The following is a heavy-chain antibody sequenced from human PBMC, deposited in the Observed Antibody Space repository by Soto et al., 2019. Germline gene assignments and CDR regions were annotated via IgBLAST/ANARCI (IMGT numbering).Heavy chain of an antibody. CDR1: GFTFSSYG. V-gene: IGHV3-33*01. CDR3: ARERGVVVAATRYFDY. CDR2: IWYDGSNK. Sequence: QVQLVESGGGVVQPGRSLRLSCAASGFTFSSYGMHWVRQAPGKGLEWVAVIWYDGSNKYYADSVKGRFTISRDNSKNTLYLQMNSLRAEDTAVYYCARERGVVVAATRYFDYWGQVSLVTVYS. J-gene: IGHJ4*02. D-gene: IGHD2-15*01.